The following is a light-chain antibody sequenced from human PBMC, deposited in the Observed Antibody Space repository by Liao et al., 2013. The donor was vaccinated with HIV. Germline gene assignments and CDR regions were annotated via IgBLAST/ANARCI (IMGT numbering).Light chain of an antibody. Sequence: SYELTQPPSVSVAPGKTARITCGEYNIGSKSVHWYQQKPGQAPVLVIYYDSDRPSGIPERFSGSNSGNTATLTISRVEPGDEADYYCQAWDRSTAVFGGGTKLTVL. J-gene: IGLJ2*01. V-gene: IGLV3-21*01. CDR3: QAWDRSTAV. CDR1: NIGSKS. CDR2: YDS.